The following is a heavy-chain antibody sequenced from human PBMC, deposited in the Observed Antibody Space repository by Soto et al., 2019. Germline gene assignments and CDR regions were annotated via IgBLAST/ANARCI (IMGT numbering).Heavy chain of an antibody. CDR1: GFTFNRHA. J-gene: IGHJ1*01. CDR2: LSDSGGSI. V-gene: IGHV3-23*01. Sequence: GGSLRLSCTASGFTFNRHAMTWVRQAPGKGLEWVSGLSDSGGSIYYADSVKGRFTISKDKSKDTLHLQMNSLRAEDTAVYYCAKDIESSAYYFFQHWGQGTLVTVSS. D-gene: IGHD3-22*01. CDR3: AKDIESSAYYFFQH.